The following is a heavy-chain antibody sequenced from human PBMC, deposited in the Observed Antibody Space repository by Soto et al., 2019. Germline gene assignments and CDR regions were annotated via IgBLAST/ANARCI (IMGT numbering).Heavy chain of an antibody. V-gene: IGHV4-59*01. CDR3: ARDSSYSSGWYYFDY. J-gene: IGHJ4*02. CDR2: IYYSGST. D-gene: IGHD6-19*01. Sequence: SETLSLTCTVSGGSISSYYWSWIRQPPGKGLEWIGYIYYSGSTNYTPSLKSRVTISVDTSKNQFSLKLSSVTAADTAVYYCARDSSYSSGWYYFDYWGQGTRVTVAS. CDR1: GGSISSYY.